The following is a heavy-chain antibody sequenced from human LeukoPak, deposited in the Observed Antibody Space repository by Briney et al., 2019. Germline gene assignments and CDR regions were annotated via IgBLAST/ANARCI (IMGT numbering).Heavy chain of an antibody. CDR1: GYSFTSYW. CDR2: IYPGDSDT. D-gene: IGHD2-15*01. V-gene: IGHV5-51*01. CDR3: ARHPSKYCSGGSCYFDFDY. Sequence: GESLKISCKGSGYSFTSYWIGWVRQMPGKGLEWMGIIYPGDSDTRYSPSFQGQVTISADKSISTAYLQWSSLKASDTAMYYCARHPSKYCSGGSCYFDFDYWGQGTLVTVSS. J-gene: IGHJ4*02.